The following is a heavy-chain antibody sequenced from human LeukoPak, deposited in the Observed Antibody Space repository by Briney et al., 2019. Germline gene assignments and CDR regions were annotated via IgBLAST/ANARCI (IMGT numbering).Heavy chain of an antibody. CDR1: GYTCTSYG. J-gene: IGHJ4*02. V-gene: IGHV1-18*01. CDR2: ISAYNGNT. CDR3: ARTRYCSGGSCLDY. D-gene: IGHD2-15*01. Sequence: ASVKVSCKASGYTCTSYGISWVRQAPGQGLEWMGWISAYNGNTNYAQKLQGRVTMTTDTSTSTAYMELRSLRSDDTAVYYCARTRYCSGGSCLDYWGQGTLVTVSS.